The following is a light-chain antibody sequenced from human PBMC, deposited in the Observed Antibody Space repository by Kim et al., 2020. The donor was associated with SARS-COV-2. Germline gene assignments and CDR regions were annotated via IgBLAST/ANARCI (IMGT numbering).Light chain of an antibody. CDR2: DVS. Sequence: GTPGQSVTISCNGTSSDVGGYNYVSRYQQHPGKAPKLMIYDVSKRPSGVPDRFSGSKSGNTASLTVSGLQAEDEADYYCSSHAGRVFGGGTKLTVL. CDR1: SSDVGGYNY. V-gene: IGLV2-11*01. CDR3: SSHAGRV. J-gene: IGLJ2*01.